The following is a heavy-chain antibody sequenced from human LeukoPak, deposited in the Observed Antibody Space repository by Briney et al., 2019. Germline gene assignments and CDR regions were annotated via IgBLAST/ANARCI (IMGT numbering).Heavy chain of an antibody. V-gene: IGHV4-59*08. Sequence: SETLSLTCTVSGGSISSYYWSWIRQPPGKGLEWIGYIYYGGSTNYNPSLKSRVTISVDTSKNQFSLKLSSVTAADTAVYYCARQTVVTNYFDYWGQGTLVTVSS. CDR3: ARQTVVTNYFDY. CDR2: IYYGGST. D-gene: IGHD4-23*01. J-gene: IGHJ4*02. CDR1: GGSISSYY.